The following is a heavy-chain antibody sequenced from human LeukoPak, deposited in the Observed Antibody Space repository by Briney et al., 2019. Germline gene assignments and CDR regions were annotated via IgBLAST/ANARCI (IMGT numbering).Heavy chain of an antibody. Sequence: GGSLRLSCAASGFTFSSYAVHWVRQAPGKGLEWVAFISFDGSNKYYADSVKGRFTISRDNSKNTLYLQMNSLRAEDTAVYYRARQVAGLDYWGQGTLVTVSS. CDR1: GFTFSSYA. V-gene: IGHV3-30-3*02. CDR2: ISFDGSNK. CDR3: ARQVAGLDY. J-gene: IGHJ4*02. D-gene: IGHD6-19*01.